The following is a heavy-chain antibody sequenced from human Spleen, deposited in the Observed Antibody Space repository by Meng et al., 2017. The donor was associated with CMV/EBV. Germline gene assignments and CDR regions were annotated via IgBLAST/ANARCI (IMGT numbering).Heavy chain of an antibody. J-gene: IGHJ5*02. CDR1: GFTFSSYA. CDR2: ISGSGGST. D-gene: IGHD6-19*01. CDR3: ARDSGQWRRERQFDP. Sequence: GESLKISCAASGFTFSSYAMSWVRQAPGKGLEWVSAISGSGGSTYYADSVKGRFTISRDNSKNTLYLQMNSLRAEDTAVYYCARDSGQWRRERQFDPWGQGTLVTVSS. V-gene: IGHV3-23*01.